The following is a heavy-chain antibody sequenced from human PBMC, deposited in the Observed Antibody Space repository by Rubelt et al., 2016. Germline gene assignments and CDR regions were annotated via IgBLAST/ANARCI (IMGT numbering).Heavy chain of an antibody. CDR3: ARDRIRIAARPGWYFDL. CDR1: GYTFTSYD. D-gene: IGHD6-6*01. J-gene: IGHJ2*01. V-gene: IGHV1-18*01. Sequence: QVQLVQSGAEVKKPGASVKVSCKASGYTFTSYDINWVRPATGQGLEWMGWISAYNGNTNYAEKLQGRVTMTTDTSTSTACMGLRSLRSDYTAVYYCARDRIRIAARPGWYFDLWGRGTLVTVSS. CDR2: ISAYNGNT.